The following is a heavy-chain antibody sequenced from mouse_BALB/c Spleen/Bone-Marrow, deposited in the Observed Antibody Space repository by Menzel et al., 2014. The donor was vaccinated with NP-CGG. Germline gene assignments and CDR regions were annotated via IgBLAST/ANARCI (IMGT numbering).Heavy chain of an antibody. CDR1: GFTFSDYY. V-gene: IGHV5-4*02. CDR3: ARFYYYGSSYFDV. Sequence: EVQLQESGGGLVKPGGSLKLPCAASGFTFSDYYMYWVRQTPEKRLEWVATISDGGSYTYYPDSVKGRFTISRDNAKNNLYLQMSSLKSEDTAMYYCARFYYYGSSYFDVWGAGTTVTVSS. J-gene: IGHJ1*01. CDR2: ISDGGSYT. D-gene: IGHD1-1*01.